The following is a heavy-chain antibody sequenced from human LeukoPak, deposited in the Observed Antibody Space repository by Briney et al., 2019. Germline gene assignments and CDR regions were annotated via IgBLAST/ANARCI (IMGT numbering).Heavy chain of an antibody. Sequence: ASVKVSCKASGGTFSSYAISWVRQAPGQGLEWMGRIIPILGIANYVQKFQGRVTITADKSTSTAYMELSSLRSEDTAVYYCAREIHYYDSSGPFDYWGQGTLVTVSS. V-gene: IGHV1-69*04. J-gene: IGHJ4*02. CDR2: IIPILGIA. CDR1: GGTFSSYA. CDR3: AREIHYYDSSGPFDY. D-gene: IGHD3-22*01.